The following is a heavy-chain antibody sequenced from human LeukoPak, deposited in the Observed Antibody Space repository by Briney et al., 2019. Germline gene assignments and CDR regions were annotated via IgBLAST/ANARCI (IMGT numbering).Heavy chain of an antibody. CDR2: IYYTEST. CDR3: ARHVMSAVVVPADFKERNWFDP. Sequence: PSETLSLTCTVSGASISSGRYYWAWIRQPPGKGLEWIGNIYYTESTSYNPSLKSRVTISVDTSKSQFSLKLTSVTAADTAVYYCARHVMSAVVVPADFKERNWFDPWGQGTLVTVSS. V-gene: IGHV4-39*01. D-gene: IGHD2-2*01. J-gene: IGHJ5*02. CDR1: GASISSGRYY.